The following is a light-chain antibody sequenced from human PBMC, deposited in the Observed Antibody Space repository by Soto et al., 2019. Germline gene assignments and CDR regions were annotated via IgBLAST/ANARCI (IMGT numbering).Light chain of an antibody. Sequence: DIPMTQSPSSLSASVGDRVTITCRASQGIGNDLGGYQQKPGKVPQRLIYAAASLQSEVPSRFSGSGSGTEFTLTISSLQPEDFATYYCLQHNTYPLTFGGGTKVEIK. J-gene: IGKJ4*01. CDR2: AAA. CDR3: LQHNTYPLT. CDR1: QGIGND. V-gene: IGKV1-17*01.